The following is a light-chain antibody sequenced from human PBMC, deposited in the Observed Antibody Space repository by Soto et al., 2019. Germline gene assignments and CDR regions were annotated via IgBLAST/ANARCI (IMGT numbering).Light chain of an antibody. V-gene: IGKV1-5*01. CDR3: QHCNVWPLT. Sequence: PYTLSASIGFSVTITCRASQTISRRLAWYQQKPGKAPKLLIYEASSRESGVPARFSGSGSGTEFTLTISSLQSEDFATYYCQHCNVWPLTFGGGTKVDIK. J-gene: IGKJ4*01. CDR2: EAS. CDR1: QTISRR.